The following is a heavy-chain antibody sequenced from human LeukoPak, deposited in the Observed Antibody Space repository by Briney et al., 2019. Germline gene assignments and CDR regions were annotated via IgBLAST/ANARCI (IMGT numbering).Heavy chain of an antibody. V-gene: IGHV3-66*01. CDR3: ARGGGIDYYDRRAFDI. D-gene: IGHD3-22*01. CDR1: GFTVSSNY. CDR2: IYSGGST. Sequence: PGGSLRLPCAASGFTVSSNYMSWVRQAPGKGLEWVSVIYSGGSTYYADSVKGRFTISRDNSKNTLYLQMNSLRAEDTAVYYCARGGGIDYYDRRAFDIWGQGTMVTVSS. J-gene: IGHJ3*02.